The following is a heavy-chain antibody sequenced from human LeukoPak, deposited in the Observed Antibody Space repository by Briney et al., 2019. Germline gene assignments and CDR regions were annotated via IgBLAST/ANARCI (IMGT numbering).Heavy chain of an antibody. CDR3: AKDRVVGMTAWVGVNWFDP. V-gene: IGHV3-23*01. CDR2: ISGSGANT. Sequence: PGGSLRLSCAASGFTFSIYAMSWVRQAPGKGLEWVSAISGSGANTYYADSAKGRFTISRDNSKNTVYMQMNSLRVEDTAVYYCAKDRVVGMTAWVGVNWFDPWGQGTLVTVSS. J-gene: IGHJ5*02. D-gene: IGHD1-14*01. CDR1: GFTFSIYA.